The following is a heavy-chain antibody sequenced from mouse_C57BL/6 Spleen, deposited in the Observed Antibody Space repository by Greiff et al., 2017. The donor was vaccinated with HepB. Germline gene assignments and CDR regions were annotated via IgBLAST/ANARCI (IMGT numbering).Heavy chain of an antibody. V-gene: IGHV5-4*01. D-gene: IGHD1-1*01. Sequence: EVQLQESGGGLVKPGGSLKLSCAASGFTFSSYAMSWVRQTPEKRLEWVATISDGGSYTYYPDNVKGRFTISRDNAKNNLYLQMSHLKSEDTAMYYCARDEDYYGSSPYFDYWGQGTTLTVSS. CDR1: GFTFSSYA. J-gene: IGHJ2*01. CDR3: ARDEDYYGSSPYFDY. CDR2: ISDGGSYT.